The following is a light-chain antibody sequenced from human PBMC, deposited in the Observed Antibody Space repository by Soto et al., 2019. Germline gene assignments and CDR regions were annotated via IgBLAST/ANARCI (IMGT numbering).Light chain of an antibody. Sequence: QSVLTQPPSVSGAPGQRVTISCTGSSSNIGAGFDVHWYQQLPGTAPKLLIYGQNNRPSGVPDRFSGSKSGTSASLAITGLQAEDEADYHCLSYDSSLRVVFGGWTKQTVL. CDR2: GQN. J-gene: IGLJ2*01. CDR1: SSNIGAGFD. CDR3: LSYDSSLRVV. V-gene: IGLV1-40*01.